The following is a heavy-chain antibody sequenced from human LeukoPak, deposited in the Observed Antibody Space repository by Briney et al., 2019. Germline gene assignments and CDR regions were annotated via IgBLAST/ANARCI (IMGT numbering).Heavy chain of an antibody. CDR3: ARDIGPGPTTFDY. CDR2: ISYDGSNK. D-gene: IGHD1-26*01. Sequence: GGSLRLSCAASGFTFSNYVMHWVRQAPGKGLEWVAVISYDGSNKYYADSVKGRFTISRDNSKNTLYLQMNSLRAEDTAVYYCARDIGPGPTTFDYWGQGTLVTVSS. V-gene: IGHV3-33*05. J-gene: IGHJ4*02. CDR1: GFTFSNYV.